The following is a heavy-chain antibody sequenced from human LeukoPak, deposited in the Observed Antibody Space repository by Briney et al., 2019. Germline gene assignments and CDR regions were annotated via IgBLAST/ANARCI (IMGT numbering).Heavy chain of an antibody. CDR1: GFTFSSYW. J-gene: IGHJ4*02. Sequence: PGGSPRLSCAASGFTFSSYWMHWVRQAPGKGLVWVSRIDSDGSRISHGDFVRGRFTISRDNAKNSLYLQMNSLRAEDTAVYYCARDYSRYCSGGSCLVDYWGQGTLVTVSS. CDR2: IDSDGSRI. CDR3: ARDYSRYCSGGSCLVDY. D-gene: IGHD2-15*01. V-gene: IGHV3-74*01.